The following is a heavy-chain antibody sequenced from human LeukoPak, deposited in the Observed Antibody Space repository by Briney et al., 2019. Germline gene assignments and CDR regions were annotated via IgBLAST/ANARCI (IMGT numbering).Heavy chain of an antibody. Sequence: ASVKVSCKASGHTFTSYDINWVRQAPGQGLEWMGRINPNSGGTNYAQKFQGRVTMTRDTSISTAYMELSRLRSDDTAVYYCARERVRGVIITGWFDPWGQGTLVTVSS. V-gene: IGHV1-2*06. CDR2: INPNSGGT. D-gene: IGHD3-10*01. J-gene: IGHJ5*02. CDR1: GHTFTSYD. CDR3: ARERVRGVIITGWFDP.